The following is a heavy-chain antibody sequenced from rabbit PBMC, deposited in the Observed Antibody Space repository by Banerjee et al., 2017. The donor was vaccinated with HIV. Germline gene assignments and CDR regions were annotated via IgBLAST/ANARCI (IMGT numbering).Heavy chain of an antibody. Sequence: QSLEESGGDLVKPGASLTLTCTASEFSFSSVYYMCWVRQAPGKGLEWIACIGTGSFVTTYYANWAKGRFTISKTSSTTVTLQMTSLTAADTATYFCARGGLYAGDGYALWGPGTLVTVS. CDR2: IGTGSFVTT. CDR1: EFSFSSVYY. J-gene: IGHJ4*01. CDR3: ARGGLYAGDGYAL. V-gene: IGHV1S40*01. D-gene: IGHD4-2*01.